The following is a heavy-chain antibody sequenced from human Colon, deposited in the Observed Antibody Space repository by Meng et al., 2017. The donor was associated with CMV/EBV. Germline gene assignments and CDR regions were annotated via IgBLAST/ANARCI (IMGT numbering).Heavy chain of an antibody. Sequence: GESLKISCAGSGFIFSSYGMHLVRQAPGKGLEWVSAISGGGTSTYYADSVTGRFTISRDNSNNTLFLQLSSLRADDTALYYCAKASSNFPYYSMDVWGQGTPVTVSS. J-gene: IGHJ6*02. CDR2: ISGGGTST. D-gene: IGHD4-11*01. CDR1: GFIFSSYG. V-gene: IGHV3-23*01. CDR3: AKASSNFPYYSMDV.